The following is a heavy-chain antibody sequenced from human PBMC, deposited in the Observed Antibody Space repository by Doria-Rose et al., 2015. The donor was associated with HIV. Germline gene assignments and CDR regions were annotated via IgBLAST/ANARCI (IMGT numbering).Heavy chain of an antibody. CDR3: ARGEEQWLPRAEYFQH. D-gene: IGHD6-19*01. J-gene: IGHJ1*01. CDR2: IIPIFGTA. V-gene: IGHV1-69*01. Sequence: VQLVQSGTEVKKPGSSVKVSCKASGGTFSSYAISWVRQAPGQGLEWMGGIIPIFGTANYAQKFQGRVTITADESTSTAYMELSSLRSEDTAVYYCARGEEQWLPRAEYFQHWGQGTLVTVSS. CDR1: GGTFSSYA.